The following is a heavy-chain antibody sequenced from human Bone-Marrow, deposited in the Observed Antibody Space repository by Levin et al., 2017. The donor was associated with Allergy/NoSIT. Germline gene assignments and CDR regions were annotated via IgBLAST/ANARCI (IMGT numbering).Heavy chain of an antibody. D-gene: IGHD2-15*01. CDR3: AKVDCSGGSCYSIDY. J-gene: IGHJ4*02. CDR2: ISGSGGST. CDR1: GFTFSSYV. V-gene: IGHV3-23*01. Sequence: GESLKISCAASGFTFSSYVMTWVRQAPGKGLEWVSTISGSGGSTRYADSVKGRFTISRDNSKNTLYMQMNSLRAEDTGVYYCAKVDCSGGSCYSIDYWGQGTLVTVSS.